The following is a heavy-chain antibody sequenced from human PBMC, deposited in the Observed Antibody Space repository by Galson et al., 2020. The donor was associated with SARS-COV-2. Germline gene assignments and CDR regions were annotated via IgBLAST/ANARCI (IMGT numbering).Heavy chain of an antibody. J-gene: IGHJ4*02. D-gene: IGHD3-22*01. V-gene: IGHV4-39*07. CDR3: AREAESNGYNFDS. Sequence: SPSLKSRVTISIDTSKNQFSLKLKSVTAADTAVYYCAREAESNGYNFDSWREATLLTVSS.